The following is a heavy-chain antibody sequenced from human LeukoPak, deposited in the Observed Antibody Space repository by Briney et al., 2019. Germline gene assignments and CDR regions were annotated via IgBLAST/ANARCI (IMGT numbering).Heavy chain of an antibody. D-gene: IGHD5-24*01. Sequence: GGSLRLSCAASGFTFSSYWMHWIRQAPVKGLVWVSRINSDGSSTSYADSVKGRFTISRDNAKNTLYLQMNSLRAEDTAVYYCAREAVAMATIGYYFDYWGQGTLVTVSS. CDR1: GFTFSSYW. J-gene: IGHJ4*02. CDR3: AREAVAMATIGYYFDY. V-gene: IGHV3-74*01. CDR2: INSDGSST.